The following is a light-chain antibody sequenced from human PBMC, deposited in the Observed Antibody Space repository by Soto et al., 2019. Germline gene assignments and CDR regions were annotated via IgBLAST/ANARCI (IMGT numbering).Light chain of an antibody. CDR3: CSHAGGSSWV. CDR1: SSDVGAYDR. CDR2: DVT. Sequence: QSALTQPRSVSGSPGQSVTISCTGTSSDVGAYDRVSWYQHHPTKAPKLIIYDVTKRPSGVPDRLSGSKSGSTASLTISGLQAEDEADYYCCSHAGGSSWVFGGGTKLTVL. J-gene: IGLJ3*02. V-gene: IGLV2-11*01.